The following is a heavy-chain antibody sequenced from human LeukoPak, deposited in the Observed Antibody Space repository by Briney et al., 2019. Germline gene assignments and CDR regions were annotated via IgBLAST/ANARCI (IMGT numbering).Heavy chain of an antibody. Sequence: SETLSLTCTVSGGSISSGYYWGWIRQSPGKGLEWIGSIYHSGNTYYNPSLKSRVTISVDTSKSQFSLKLSSVTAADTAVYYCARAYSSSWYFNWFDPWGQGTLVTVSS. CDR3: ARAYSSSWYFNWFDP. D-gene: IGHD6-13*01. CDR1: GGSISSGYY. CDR2: IYHSGNT. J-gene: IGHJ5*02. V-gene: IGHV4-38-2*02.